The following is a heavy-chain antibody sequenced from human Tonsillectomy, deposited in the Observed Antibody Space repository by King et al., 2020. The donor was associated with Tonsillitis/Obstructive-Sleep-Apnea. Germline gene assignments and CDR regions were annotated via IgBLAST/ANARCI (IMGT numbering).Heavy chain of an antibody. D-gene: IGHD3-10*01. Sequence: QLVQSGAEVKKPGASVKVSCEASGYTFIRYYMHWVRQAPGQGLEWMGIINPRSGVTTYAQKFQGRVTVTRDTSTSTVYMELNGLRSEDTAVYYCARDTPTDRVIDHWGQGTLVTVSS. V-gene: IGHV1-46*01. CDR3: ARDTPTDRVIDH. J-gene: IGHJ4*02. CDR2: INPRSGVT. CDR1: GYTFIRYY.